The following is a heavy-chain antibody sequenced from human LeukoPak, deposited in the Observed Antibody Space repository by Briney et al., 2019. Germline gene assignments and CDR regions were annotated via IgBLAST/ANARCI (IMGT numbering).Heavy chain of an antibody. CDR1: GGSISSFY. V-gene: IGHV4-59*01. CDR2: NYYSGST. J-gene: IGHJ6*02. D-gene: IGHD2-2*01. CDR3: ARVDCSSTRQYYYYGMDV. Sequence: SETLSLTCTVSGGSISSFYWSWIRQPPGKGLEWIGYNYYSGSTNYNPSLKSRVTISVDTSKKQFSLKLSSVTAADTAVYYCARVDCSSTRQYYYYGMDVWGQGTTVTVSS.